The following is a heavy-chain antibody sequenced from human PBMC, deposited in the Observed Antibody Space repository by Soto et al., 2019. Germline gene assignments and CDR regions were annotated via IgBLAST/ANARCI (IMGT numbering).Heavy chain of an antibody. V-gene: IGHV4-34*01. J-gene: IGHJ3*02. D-gene: IGHD3-10*01. CDR1: GGSFSGYY. Sequence: SETLSLTCAVYGGSFSGYYWSWIRQPPGKGLEWIGEINHSGSTNYNPSLKSRVTISVDTSKNQFSLKLSSVTAADTAVYYCARGLRRDYYGSGSYYKKNAFDIWGQGTMVTVSS. CDR2: INHSGST. CDR3: ARGLRRDYYGSGSYYKKNAFDI.